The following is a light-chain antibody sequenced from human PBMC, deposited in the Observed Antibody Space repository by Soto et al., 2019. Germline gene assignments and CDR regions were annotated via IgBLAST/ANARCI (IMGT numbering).Light chain of an antibody. V-gene: IGKV1-16*01. CDR3: QQYNTYPPT. CDR2: AAS. Sequence: DIQMTQSPSSLSASVGDRVTITCRASQDITNYLAWFQQKPGKATKSLIYAASTLQSGVPSRFSGSGSGTDFTLTISSLQPEDFATYYCQQYNTYPPTFGGGTKVEIK. J-gene: IGKJ4*01. CDR1: QDITNY.